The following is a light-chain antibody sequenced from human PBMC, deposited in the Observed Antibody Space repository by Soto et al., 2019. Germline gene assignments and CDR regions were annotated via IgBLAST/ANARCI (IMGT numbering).Light chain of an antibody. Sequence: EVVLTQSPGTRSLSPVERATLSCSASQTVDSTYLAWYQQKPGQAPRLLIYRASRRAAGVPDRFSGSGSGTDFPLTIIKLAHEDLAVYYFQQYDTSPPLYTFCQGTQLEIK. J-gene: IGKJ2*01. CDR2: RAS. CDR3: QQYDTSPPLYT. CDR1: QTVDSTY. V-gene: IGKV3-20*01.